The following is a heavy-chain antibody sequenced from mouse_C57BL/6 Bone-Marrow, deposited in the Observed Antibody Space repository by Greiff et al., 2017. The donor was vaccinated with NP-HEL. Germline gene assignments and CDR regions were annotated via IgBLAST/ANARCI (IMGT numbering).Heavy chain of an antibody. D-gene: IGHD2-3*01. CDR3: ASLGWLLRPDY. J-gene: IGHJ2*01. CDR1: GYTFTSYW. V-gene: IGHV1-64*01. CDR2: IHPNSGST. Sequence: QVQLQQPGAELVKPGASVKLSCKASGYTFTSYWMHWVKQRPGQGLEWIGMIHPNSGSTNYNEKFKSKATLTVDKSSSTAYMQLSSLTSEDSAVYYCASLGWLLRPDYWGQGTTLTVSS.